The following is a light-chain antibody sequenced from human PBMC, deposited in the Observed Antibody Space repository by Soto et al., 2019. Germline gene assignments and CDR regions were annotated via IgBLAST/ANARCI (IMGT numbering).Light chain of an antibody. CDR1: QSVKSY. J-gene: IGKJ1*01. CDR3: QQYDKWPRT. CDR2: DTP. V-gene: IGKV3-15*01. Sequence: EIVMTQSPVTLSVSPGERATLSCRTSQSVKSYLAWYQQKAGQPPRLLILDTPPRATVIPAGFSGGGSGAEYTLTIGCLQSKDFAVYNCQQYDKWPRTFGQGTRWIS.